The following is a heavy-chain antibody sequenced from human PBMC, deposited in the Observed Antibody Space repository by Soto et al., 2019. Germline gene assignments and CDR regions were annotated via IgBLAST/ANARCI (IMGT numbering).Heavy chain of an antibody. D-gene: IGHD3-10*01. CDR2: IYPGDSNT. J-gene: IGHJ4*02. CDR3: ARWKYGSGSYYKRAFDY. CDR1: GYSFNSYW. V-gene: IGHV5-51*01. Sequence: GESPKISCKGSGYSFNSYWIGWVRQMPGKGLEWMGIIYPGDSNTRYSPSFQGQVTISADKSISTAYLQWSSLKASDTAMYYCARWKYGSGSYYKRAFDYWGQGTLVTAPQ.